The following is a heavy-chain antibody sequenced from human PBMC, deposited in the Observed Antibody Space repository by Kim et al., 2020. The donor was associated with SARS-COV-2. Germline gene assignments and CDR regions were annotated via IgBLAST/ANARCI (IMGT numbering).Heavy chain of an antibody. D-gene: IGHD1-26*01. J-gene: IGHJ6*02. CDR3: ARVSYDIVSTHYYAMDV. CDR2: IIPIFGTA. V-gene: IGHV1-69*13. CDR1: GGTFSNYA. Sequence: SVKVSCKTSGGTFSNYAISWVRQAPGQGLEWMGGIIPIFGTANYAQKFQGRVTITADESTTTAYMELSSLRSEDTAVYYCARVSYDIVSTHYYAMDVWGQGTTVTVSS.